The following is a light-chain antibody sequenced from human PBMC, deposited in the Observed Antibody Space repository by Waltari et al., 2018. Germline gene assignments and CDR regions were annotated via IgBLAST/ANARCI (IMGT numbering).Light chain of an antibody. J-gene: IGKJ1*01. CDR1: QGIRND. CDR2: TAS. CDR3: LQDYSDPRT. V-gene: IGKV1-6*01. Sequence: AIQMTQSPSSLSASVGDRVTITCRASQGIRNDLGWYQQKPGDAPKLLIYTASTLQSGVPSRFSGSGSGTDFTRTITSLQPEDFATYFCLQDYSDPRTFGQGTKVEIK.